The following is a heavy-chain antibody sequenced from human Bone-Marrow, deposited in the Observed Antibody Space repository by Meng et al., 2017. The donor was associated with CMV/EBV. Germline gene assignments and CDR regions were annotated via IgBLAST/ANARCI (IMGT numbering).Heavy chain of an antibody. V-gene: IGHV4-34*01. CDR3: ARGPPITIFGVINPWFDP. J-gene: IGHJ5*02. D-gene: IGHD3-3*01. CDR1: GGSFSGYY. CDR2: INHSGSA. Sequence: SETLSLTCAVYGGSFSGYYWSWIRQPPGKGLEWIGEINHSGSANYNPSLKSRVTISVDTSKNQFTLKLSSVTAADTAVDFCARGPPITIFGVINPWFDPWGQGTLVTVYS.